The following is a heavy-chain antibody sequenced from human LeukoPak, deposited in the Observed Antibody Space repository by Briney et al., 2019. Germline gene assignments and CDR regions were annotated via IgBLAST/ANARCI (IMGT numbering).Heavy chain of an antibody. D-gene: IGHD6-13*01. J-gene: IGHJ4*02. V-gene: IGHV4-34*01. CDR3: ARGGIAAAGRYFDY. Sequence: SETLSLTCAVYVGSFSGYYWSWIRQPPGKGLEWIGEINHSGSTNYNPSLKSRVTISVDTSKNQFSLKLSSVTAADTAVYYCARGGIAAAGRYFDYWGQGTLVTVSS. CDR1: VGSFSGYY. CDR2: INHSGST.